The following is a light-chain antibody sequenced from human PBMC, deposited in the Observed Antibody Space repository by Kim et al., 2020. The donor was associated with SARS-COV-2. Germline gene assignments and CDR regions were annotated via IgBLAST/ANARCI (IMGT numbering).Light chain of an antibody. CDR1: QSVSSS. CDR2: SAS. CDR3: QQYYHWPLT. V-gene: IGKV3-15*01. J-gene: IGKJ4*01. Sequence: GSPGERATLSCRASQSVSSSLAWYQQKPGQAPRLLIYSASTGATGIPARFSGGGSGTEFTLTISSLQSEDFAVYYCQQYYHWPLTFGGGTKVDIK.